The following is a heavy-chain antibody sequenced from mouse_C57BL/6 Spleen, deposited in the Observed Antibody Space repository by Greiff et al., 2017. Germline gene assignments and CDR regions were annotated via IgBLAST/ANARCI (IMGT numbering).Heavy chain of an antibody. J-gene: IGHJ4*01. CDR3: ARTGTVYFAMDY. Sequence: VNVVESGAELVRPGASVKLSCKASGYTFTDYYINWVKQRPGQGLEWIARIYPGSGNTYYNEKFKGRATLTADKSSSTAYMQLSSLTSEDSAVYFCARTGTVYFAMDYWGQGASVTVSS. V-gene: IGHV1-76*01. CDR2: IYPGSGNT. D-gene: IGHD4-1*01. CDR1: GYTFTDYY.